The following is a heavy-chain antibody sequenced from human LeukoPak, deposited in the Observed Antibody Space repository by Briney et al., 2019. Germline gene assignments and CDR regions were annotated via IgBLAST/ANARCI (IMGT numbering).Heavy chain of an antibody. J-gene: IGHJ4*01. CDR1: GGSVGNTNYY. D-gene: IGHD3-3*01. CDR3: ARSIFSGSYAFDF. V-gene: IGHV4-39*07. Sequence: SETLSLTCSVSGGSVGNTNYYWGWIRQPPGKGLEWLGSVDYSGYTYQSPSHNSRVTISVDTSKNQFSLKMTSVTAADTAVYYCARSIFSGSYAFDFWGHGTLVTVSS. CDR2: VDYSGYT.